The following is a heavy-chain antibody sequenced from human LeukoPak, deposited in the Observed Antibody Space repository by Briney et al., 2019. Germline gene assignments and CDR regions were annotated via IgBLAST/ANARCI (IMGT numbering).Heavy chain of an antibody. CDR3: ARIRGDTVLADY. CDR2: IDWDDDK. Sequence: SGPTLVNPTQTLTLTCTFSGFSLSTSSMCVSWIRQPPGKALEWLARIDWDDDKYYRTSLKTRLTISKDTSKNQVVLTMTNMDPVDTATYYCARIRGDTVLADYWGQGTLVTVSS. V-gene: IGHV2-70*11. CDR1: GFSLSTSSMC. D-gene: IGHD5-18*01. J-gene: IGHJ4*02.